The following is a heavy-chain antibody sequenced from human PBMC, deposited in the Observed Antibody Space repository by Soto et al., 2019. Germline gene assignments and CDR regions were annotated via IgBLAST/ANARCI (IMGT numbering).Heavy chain of an antibody. V-gene: IGHV1-69*01. CDR3: ASSPGGSIVGASGFDY. CDR2: IIPIFGTA. Sequence: QVQLVQSGAEVKKPGSSVKVSCKASGGTFSSYAISWVRQAPGQGLEWMGGIIPIFGTANYAQKFQGRVRITADESTSKDYMELSSLRSEDTAGYYCASSPGGSIVGASGFDYWGQGTLVTVSS. J-gene: IGHJ4*02. CDR1: GGTFSSYA. D-gene: IGHD1-26*01.